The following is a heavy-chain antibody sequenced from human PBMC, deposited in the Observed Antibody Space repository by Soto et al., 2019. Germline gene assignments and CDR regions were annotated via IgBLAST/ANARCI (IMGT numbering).Heavy chain of an antibody. CDR1: GFTFSSYG. V-gene: IGHV3-30*18. J-gene: IGHJ4*02. D-gene: IGHD3-16*02. CDR2: ISYDGSNK. Sequence: QVQLVESGGGVVQPGRSLRLSCAASGFTFSSYGMHWVRQAPGKGLEWVAVISYDGSNKYYADSVKGRFTISRDNSKNTLYLQMNRLRAEDTDVYYCAKDSGLRLGELSLFFDYWGQGTLVTVSS. CDR3: AKDSGLRLGELSLFFDY.